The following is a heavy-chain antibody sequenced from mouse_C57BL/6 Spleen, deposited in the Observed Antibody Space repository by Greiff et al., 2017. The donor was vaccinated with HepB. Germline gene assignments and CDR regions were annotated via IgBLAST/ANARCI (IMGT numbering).Heavy chain of an antibody. Sequence: VKLMESGAELVRPGASVTLSCKASGYTFTDYEMHWVKQTPVHGLEWIGAIDPETGGTAYNQKFKGKAILTADKSSSTAYMELRSLTSEDSAVYYCTRGGYDYDYFDYWGQGTTLTVSS. V-gene: IGHV1-15*01. CDR3: TRGGYDYDYFDY. J-gene: IGHJ2*01. CDR1: GYTFTDYE. D-gene: IGHD2-4*01. CDR2: IDPETGGT.